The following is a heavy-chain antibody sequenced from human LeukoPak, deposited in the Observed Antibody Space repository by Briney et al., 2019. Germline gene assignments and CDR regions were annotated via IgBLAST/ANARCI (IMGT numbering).Heavy chain of an antibody. CDR2: ISAYNGNT. CDR1: GYTFTSYG. V-gene: IGHV1-18*01. D-gene: IGHD3-9*01. CDR3: ARGRYFDWTWGNYFDY. J-gene: IGHJ4*02. Sequence: ASVKVSCKASGYTFTSYGISWVRQAPGQGLEWMGWISAYNGNTDYTQKLQGRVTITTDKSTSTAYMELSSLRSEDTAVYYCARGRYFDWTWGNYFDYWGQGTLVTVSS.